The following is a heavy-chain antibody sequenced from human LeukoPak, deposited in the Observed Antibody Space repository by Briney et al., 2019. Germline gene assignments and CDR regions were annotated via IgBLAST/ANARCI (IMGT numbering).Heavy chain of an antibody. V-gene: IGHV1-2*02. CDR1: GYTFTGYY. D-gene: IGHD3-10*01. CDR2: INPNSGGT. J-gene: IGHJ6*03. Sequence: ASVKVSCKASGYTFTGYYMHWVRQAPGQGLEWMGCINPNSGGTNYAQKFQGRVTMTRDTSINTAYMELSRLRSDDTAVYYCARVPGTERYGPTRYYYMDVWGKGTTVTVSS. CDR3: ARVPGTERYGPTRYYYMDV.